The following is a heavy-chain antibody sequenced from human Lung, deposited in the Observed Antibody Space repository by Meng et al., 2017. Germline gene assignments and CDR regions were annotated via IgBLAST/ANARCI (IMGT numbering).Heavy chain of an antibody. CDR2: INPKSGDT. CDR3: ARDEDISAAGKLFGDY. Sequence: QGRRVQLGAEVKKPGASVKVSCKASGYTFPDYWLHWVRRAPGQGLEWMGRINPKSGDTHYAQRFQGRVTMTGDTSISTAYMELSGLRSDDTAMYYCARDEDISAAGKLFGDYWGQGTLVTVSS. D-gene: IGHD6-13*01. V-gene: IGHV1-2*06. CDR1: GYTFPDYW. J-gene: IGHJ4*02.